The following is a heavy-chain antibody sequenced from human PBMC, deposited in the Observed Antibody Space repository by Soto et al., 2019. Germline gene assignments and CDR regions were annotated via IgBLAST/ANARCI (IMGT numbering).Heavy chain of an antibody. J-gene: IGHJ6*02. CDR1: GFTFTSSA. CDR3: AADRKIQLQYTYYYGMDV. D-gene: IGHD5-18*01. V-gene: IGHV1-58*01. CDR2: IVVGSGNT. Sequence: GASVKVSCKASGFTFTSSAVQWVRQARGQRLEWIGWIVVGSGNTNYAQKFQERVTITRDMSTSTAYMELSSLRSEDTAVYYCAADRKIQLQYTYYYGMDVWGQGTTVTVSS.